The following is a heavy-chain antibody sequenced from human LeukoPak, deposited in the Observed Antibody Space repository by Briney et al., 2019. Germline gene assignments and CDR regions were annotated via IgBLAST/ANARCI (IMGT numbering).Heavy chain of an antibody. Sequence: GGSLRLSCAASGFTFDDYAMHWVRQAPGKGLEWVSLISWDGGRTYSSDSVKGRFIISRDNSKNFLYLQMNSLRAEDTALYYCAKDRRVSSHFYGSGHYYVYYHMDVWGKGTTVTVSS. CDR3: AKDRRVSSHFYGSGHYYVYYHMDV. CDR2: ISWDGGRT. V-gene: IGHV3-43D*03. D-gene: IGHD2-15*01. J-gene: IGHJ6*03. CDR1: GFTFDDYA.